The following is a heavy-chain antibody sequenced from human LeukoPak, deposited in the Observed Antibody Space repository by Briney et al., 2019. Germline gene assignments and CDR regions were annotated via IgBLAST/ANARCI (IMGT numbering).Heavy chain of an antibody. Sequence: SETLSLTCTVSGGSISSYYWSWIRQPAGKGLEWIGRIYTSGSTNYNPSLKSRVTMSVDTSKNQFSLKLSSVTAADTAVYYCARELWFGEFRSFYYMDVWGKGTTVTASS. J-gene: IGHJ6*03. CDR3: ARELWFGEFRSFYYMDV. CDR2: IYTSGST. D-gene: IGHD3-10*01. CDR1: GGSISSYY. V-gene: IGHV4-4*07.